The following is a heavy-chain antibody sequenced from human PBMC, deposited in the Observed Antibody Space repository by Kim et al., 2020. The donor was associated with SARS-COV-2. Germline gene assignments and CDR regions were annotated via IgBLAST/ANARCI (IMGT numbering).Heavy chain of an antibody. CDR2: INHSGST. Sequence: SETLSLTCAVYGGSFSGYYWSWIRPPPGKGLEWIGEINHSGSTNYNPSLKSRVTISVDTSKNQFSLKLSSVTAADTAVYYCARLGIAAAVRYNWFDPWGQGTLVTVS. V-gene: IGHV4-34*01. CDR3: ARLGIAAAVRYNWFDP. D-gene: IGHD6-25*01. CDR1: GGSFSGYY. J-gene: IGHJ5*02.